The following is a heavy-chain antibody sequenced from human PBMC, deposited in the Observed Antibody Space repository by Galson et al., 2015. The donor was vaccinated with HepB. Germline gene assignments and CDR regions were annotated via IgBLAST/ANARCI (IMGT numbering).Heavy chain of an antibody. CDR3: GRANGTYYYDATGY. D-gene: IGHD3-22*01. V-gene: IGHV1-46*03. CDR2: INPSGGST. J-gene: IGHJ4*02. Sequence: SCKASGYTFTSYYLHWVRQAPGQGLEWMGIINPSGGSTNYAQKFQGRVTMTRDTSTSTVYMDLSSLRSEDTAVYYCGRANGTYYYDATGYWGQGTLVIVSS. CDR1: GYTFTSYY.